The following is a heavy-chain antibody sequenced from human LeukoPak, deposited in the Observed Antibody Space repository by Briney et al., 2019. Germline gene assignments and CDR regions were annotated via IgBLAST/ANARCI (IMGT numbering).Heavy chain of an antibody. V-gene: IGHV3-23*01. D-gene: IGHD3-22*01. J-gene: IGHJ4*02. CDR3: AKVHYDSSGYQSPYFDY. CDR2: ISGSGGST. Sequence: GGSLRLSCAASGFTFSSYAMSWVRQAPGKGLEWVSAISGSGGSTYYADSVKGRFTISRDNSKNTLYLQMNSLRAEDTAVYYCAKVHYDSSGYQSPYFDYWGQGTLVTVSP. CDR1: GFTFSSYA.